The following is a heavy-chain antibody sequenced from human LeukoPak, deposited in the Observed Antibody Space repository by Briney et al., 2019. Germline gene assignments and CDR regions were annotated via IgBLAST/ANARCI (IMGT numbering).Heavy chain of an antibody. CDR3: SRCPLGVPCWFDP. Sequence: GESLKISCWGSGYSFSSHYISRVRQMPGKGLEWMGIIYPGDSDTRYSPSFQGQVTISADKSISTAYLQWRSLKASDTAMYDVSRCPLGVPCWFDPWGQGTLVTVSS. V-gene: IGHV5-51*01. J-gene: IGHJ5*02. CDR1: GYSFSSHY. CDR2: IYPGDSDT.